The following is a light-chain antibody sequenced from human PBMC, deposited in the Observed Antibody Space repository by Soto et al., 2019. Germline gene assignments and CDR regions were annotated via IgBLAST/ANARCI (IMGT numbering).Light chain of an antibody. CDR3: QQYNSYPLT. CDR1: QSISSW. CDR2: KAS. Sequence: DIQMTQSPSTLSASVGDRVIITCRASQSISSWLAWYQQKAGKAPKLLVYKASSLDSGVPSRFSGSGSGTEFTLTISSLQPDDFATYYCQQYNSYPLTFDGGTKVEIK. V-gene: IGKV1-5*03. J-gene: IGKJ4*01.